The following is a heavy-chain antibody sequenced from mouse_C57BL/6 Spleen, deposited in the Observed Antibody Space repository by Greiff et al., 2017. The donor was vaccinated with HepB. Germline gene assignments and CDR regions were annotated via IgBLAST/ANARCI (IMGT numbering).Heavy chain of an antibody. CDR2: IYPGDGDT. D-gene: IGHD1-1*01. Sequence: QVQLKQSGPELVKPGASVKISCKASGYAFSSSWMNWVKQRPGKGLEWIGRIYPGDGDTNYNGKFKGKATLTADKSSSTAYMQLSSLTSEDSAVYFCARSTVVADYFDYWGQGTTLTVSS. J-gene: IGHJ2*01. CDR1: GYAFSSSW. V-gene: IGHV1-82*01. CDR3: ARSTVVADYFDY.